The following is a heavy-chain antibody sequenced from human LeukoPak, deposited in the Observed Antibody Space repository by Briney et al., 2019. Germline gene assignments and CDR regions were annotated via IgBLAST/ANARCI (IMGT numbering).Heavy chain of an antibody. CDR1: GFTFSTYS. D-gene: IGHD4/OR15-4a*01. CDR2: ISSTSTTI. CDR3: ARLTNRYFDL. Sequence: PGGSLRLSCAASGFTFSTYSMNWVRQAPGKGLEWVSYISSTSTTIYYADSVKGRFTISRDNAKSSLYLQMSSPRGDDTAVYYCARLTNRYFDLWGRGTLVSASS. J-gene: IGHJ2*01. V-gene: IGHV3-48*04.